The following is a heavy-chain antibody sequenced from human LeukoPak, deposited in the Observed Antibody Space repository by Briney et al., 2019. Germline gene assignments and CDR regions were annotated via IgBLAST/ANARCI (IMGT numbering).Heavy chain of an antibody. V-gene: IGHV4-61*02. CDR2: IYTSGST. D-gene: IGHD3-9*01. CDR3: ARVPLHYDILTGYLRALQPIEAYFDY. CDR1: GGSISSGSYY. Sequence: SETLSLTCTVSGGSISSGSYYWSWIRQPAGKGLEWIGRIYTSGSTNYNPSLKSRVTISVDTSKNQFSLKLSSVTAADTAVYYCARVPLHYDILTGYLRALQPIEAYFDYWGQGTLVTVSS. J-gene: IGHJ4*02.